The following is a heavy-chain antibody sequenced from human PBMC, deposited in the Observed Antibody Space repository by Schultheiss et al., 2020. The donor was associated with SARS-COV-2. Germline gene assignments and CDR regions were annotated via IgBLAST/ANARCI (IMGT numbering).Heavy chain of an antibody. J-gene: IGHJ3*02. Sequence: GSLRLSCAASGFTFSSYRMNWVRQAPGKGLEWIGSINYSGATSYNPSLKSRVTISVDTSKNQFSLKLSSVTAADTAVYYCARVNYYDSSDAFDIWGQGTMVTVSS. CDR2: INYSGAT. CDR1: GFTFSSYR. CDR3: ARVNYYDSSDAFDI. D-gene: IGHD3-22*01. V-gene: IGHV4-39*07.